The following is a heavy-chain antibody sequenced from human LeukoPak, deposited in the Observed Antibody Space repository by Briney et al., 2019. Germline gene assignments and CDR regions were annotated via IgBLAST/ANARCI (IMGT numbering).Heavy chain of an antibody. CDR2: ISAYNGNT. V-gene: IGHV1-18*04. CDR1: GYTFTGYY. Sequence: GASVKVSCKASGYTFTGYYIHWVRQAPGQGLEWMGWISAYNGNTNYAQKLQGRVTTTTDTSTSTAYMELRSLRSDDTAVYYCASIAARPDVGNLDYWGQGTLVTVSS. D-gene: IGHD6-6*01. J-gene: IGHJ4*02. CDR3: ASIAARPDVGNLDY.